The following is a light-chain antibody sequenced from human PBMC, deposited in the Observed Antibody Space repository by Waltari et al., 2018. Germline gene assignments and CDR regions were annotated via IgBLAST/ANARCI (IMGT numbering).Light chain of an antibody. CDR2: KAS. CDR3: QHYNNYFPLT. J-gene: IGKJ4*01. Sequence: DIQMTQSPSTLSASVGDRVTITCRASQSINMWLAWYQQKPGKAHKLLIYKASNLESGVPSRFSGSGSATEFTLTISSLQPDDFATYYCQHYNNYFPLTFGGGTKVEVK. V-gene: IGKV1-5*03. CDR1: QSINMW.